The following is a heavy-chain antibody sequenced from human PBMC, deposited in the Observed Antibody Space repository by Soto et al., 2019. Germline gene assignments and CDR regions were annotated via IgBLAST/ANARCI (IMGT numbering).Heavy chain of an antibody. V-gene: IGHV4-30-4*01. D-gene: IGHD6-6*01. CDR2: IYYSGST. J-gene: IGHJ6*02. CDR3: ARDASIAARYYYGMDV. Sequence: SETLSLTCTVSGGSISSGDYYWSWIRQPPGKGLEWIGYIYYSGSTYYNPSLKSRVTISVDTSKNQFSLKLSSVTAADTAVYYCARDASIAARYYYGMDVWGQGTTVTVSS. CDR1: GGSISSGDYY.